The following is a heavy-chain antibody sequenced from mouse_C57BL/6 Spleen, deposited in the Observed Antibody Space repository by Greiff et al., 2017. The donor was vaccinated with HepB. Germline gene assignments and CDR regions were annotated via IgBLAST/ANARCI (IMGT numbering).Heavy chain of an antibody. Sequence: EVQLQQSGPELVKPGASVKISCKASGYTFTDYYMNWVKQSHGKSLEWIGDINPNNGGTSYNRKFKGKAKLTVDKSSSTAYMELRSLTSEDSAVYYGAWDRGWLLEFAYWGQRTLVTVSA. CDR2: INPNNGGT. CDR1: GYTFTDYY. CDR3: AWDRGWLLEFAY. V-gene: IGHV1-26*01. J-gene: IGHJ3*01. D-gene: IGHD2-3*01.